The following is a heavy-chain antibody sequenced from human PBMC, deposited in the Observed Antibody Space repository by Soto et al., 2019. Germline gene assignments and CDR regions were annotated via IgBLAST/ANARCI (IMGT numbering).Heavy chain of an antibody. CDR3: ARENIVVVPAAIDAFDI. CDR2: ISSSSSTI. D-gene: IGHD2-2*01. CDR1: GFTFSSYS. Sequence: GGSLRLSCPASGFTFSSYSMNWVRQAPGKGLEWVSYISSSSSTIYYADSVKGRFTISRDNAKNSLYLQMNSLRAEDTAVYYCARENIVVVPAAIDAFDIWGQGTMVTVSS. J-gene: IGHJ3*02. V-gene: IGHV3-48*01.